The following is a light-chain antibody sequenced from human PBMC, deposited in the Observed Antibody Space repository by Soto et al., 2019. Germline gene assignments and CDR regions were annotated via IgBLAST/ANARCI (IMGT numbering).Light chain of an antibody. CDR3: SSHAGTVV. V-gene: IGLV2-23*01. CDR2: EGN. CDR1: GRDVGSYNL. Sequence: QPASVSGSPGQSITISCTGTGRDVGSYNLVSWYQHHPGKAPKLIIYEGNNRPSGISNRFSGSKSGNTASLTISGLQAEDEADYYCSSHAGTVVFGGGTKLTVL. J-gene: IGLJ2*01.